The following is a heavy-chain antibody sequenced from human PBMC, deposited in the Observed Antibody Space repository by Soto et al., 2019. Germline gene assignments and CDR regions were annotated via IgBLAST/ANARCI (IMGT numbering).Heavy chain of an antibody. CDR2: IIPIFGTA. CDR1: GGTFSSYA. V-gene: IGHV1-69*13. J-gene: IGHJ5*02. Sequence: GASVKVSCKASGGTFSSYAISWVRHAPGQGLEWMGGIIPIFGTANYAQKFQGRVTITADESTSTAYMELSSLRSEDTAVYYCARSTTVVTRQVNWFDPWGQGTLVTVSS. CDR3: ARSTTVVTRQVNWFDP. D-gene: IGHD4-17*01.